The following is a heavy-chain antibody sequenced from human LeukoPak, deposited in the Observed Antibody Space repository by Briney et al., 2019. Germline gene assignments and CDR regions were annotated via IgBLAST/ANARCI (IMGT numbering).Heavy chain of an antibody. Sequence: SETLSLTCTASRGSISSGSYYWTWIRQPAGKGLEWIGRIYTTGSTNYNPSLKSRVTVSVDTSKNQFSLQLTSVTAADTAVYYCARAEWAFDYWGQGTLVTVSS. V-gene: IGHV4-61*02. CDR1: RGSISSGSYY. CDR2: IYTTGST. D-gene: IGHD2-8*01. CDR3: ARAEWAFDY. J-gene: IGHJ4*02.